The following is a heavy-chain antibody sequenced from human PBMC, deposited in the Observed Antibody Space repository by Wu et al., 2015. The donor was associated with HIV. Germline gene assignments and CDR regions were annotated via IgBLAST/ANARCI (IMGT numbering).Heavy chain of an antibody. CDR2: ISAYNGNT. V-gene: IGHV1-18*01. D-gene: IGHD3-22*01. CDR3: ARELEYYYDSSGYYRGAFDY. J-gene: IGHJ3*02. Sequence: QVQLVQSGAEVKKPGASVKVSCKASGYTFTSYGISWVRQAPGQGLEWMGWISAYNGNTNYAQKLQGRVTMTTDTSTSTAYMELRSLRSDDTAVYYCARELEYYYDSSGYYRGAFDYLGPRGQWSPFSS. CDR1: GYTFTSYG.